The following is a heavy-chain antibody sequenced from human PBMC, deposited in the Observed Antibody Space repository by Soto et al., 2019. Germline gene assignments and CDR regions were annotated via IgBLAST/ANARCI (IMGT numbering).Heavy chain of an antibody. V-gene: IGHV4-34*01. CDR2: INHSGST. J-gene: IGHJ4*02. D-gene: IGHD3-10*01. CDR1: GGSFSGYY. CDR3: ARGWGITMVRGRRGGYFDY. Sequence: QVQLQQWGAGLLKPSETLSLTCAVYGGSFSGYYWSWIRQPPGKGLEWIGEINHSGSTNYNPSLKSRVTISVDTSKNQFSLKLSSVTAADTAVYYCARGWGITMVRGRRGGYFDYWGQGTLVTVSS.